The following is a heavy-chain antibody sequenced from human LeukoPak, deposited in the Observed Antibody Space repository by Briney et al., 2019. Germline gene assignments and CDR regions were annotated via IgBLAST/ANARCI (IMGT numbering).Heavy chain of an antibody. CDR3: ARHVRGRSKDFDY. Sequence: KTSETLSLTCTVSGDSISSSTYSTTYYWGWIRQPPGKGLEWIGYIYYSGSTNYNPSLKSRVTISVDTSKNQFSLKLSSVTAADTAVYYCARHVRGRSKDFDYWGQGTLVTVSS. CDR1: GDSISSSTYSTTYY. V-gene: IGHV4-61*05. J-gene: IGHJ4*02. D-gene: IGHD1-14*01. CDR2: IYYSGST.